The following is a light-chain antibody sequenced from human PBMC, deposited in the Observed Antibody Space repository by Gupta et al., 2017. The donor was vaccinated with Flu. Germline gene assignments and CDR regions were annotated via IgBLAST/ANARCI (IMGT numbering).Light chain of an antibody. CDR1: SSEVGSYNR. J-gene: IGLJ3*02. V-gene: IGLV2-18*02. CDR2: EVS. CDR3: CSDTSTINWV. Sequence: QYALTQPPAVSGSPGQSVAISCTGTSSEVGSYNRVSWYQQPPGTAPKLFIYEVSKRPSGVPGRFSGSKSGTTTSLTISELKGEDDAYYYSCSDTSTINWVFGGGTKLTVL.